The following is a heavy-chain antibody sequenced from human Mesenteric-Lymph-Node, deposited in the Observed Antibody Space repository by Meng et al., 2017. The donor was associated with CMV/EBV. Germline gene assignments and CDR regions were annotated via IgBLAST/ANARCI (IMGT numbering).Heavy chain of an antibody. CDR3: ARVVIGEVDYYFDY. D-gene: IGHD3-10*01. CDR2: ISSSSSTI. Sequence: GESLKISCAASGFTFSSYAMSWVRQAPGKGLEWVSYISSSSSTIYYADSVKGRFTISRDNAKNSLYLQMNSLRAEDTAVYYCARVVIGEVDYYFDYWGQGTLVTVSS. CDR1: GFTFSSYA. V-gene: IGHV3-48*04. J-gene: IGHJ4*02.